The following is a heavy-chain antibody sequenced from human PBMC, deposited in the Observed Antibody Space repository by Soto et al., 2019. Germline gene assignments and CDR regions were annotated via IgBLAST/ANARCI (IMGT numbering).Heavy chain of an antibody. D-gene: IGHD3-10*01. Sequence: SETLCLTCTVSGGSISSRGYYWSWIRQHPGKGLEWIGYIYYSGSTYYNPSLKSRVTISVDTSKNQFSLKLSSVTAADTAVYYCARGPTGSDYYYYYMDVWGKGTTVTVSS. CDR1: GGSISSRGYY. CDR3: ARGPTGSDYYYYYMDV. J-gene: IGHJ6*03. CDR2: IYYSGST. V-gene: IGHV4-31*03.